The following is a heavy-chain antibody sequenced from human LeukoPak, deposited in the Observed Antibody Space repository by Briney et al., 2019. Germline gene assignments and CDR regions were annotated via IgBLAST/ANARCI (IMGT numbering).Heavy chain of an antibody. CDR1: GFTFSSYE. D-gene: IGHD3-10*01. Sequence: GGSLRLSCAASGFTFSSYEMNWVRQAPGKGLEWVSYISSSGSTIYYADSVKGRFTISRDNAKNSLYRQMNSLRAEDTAVYYCASSVGYGSLDAFDIWGQGTMVTVSS. J-gene: IGHJ3*02. CDR3: ASSVGYGSLDAFDI. V-gene: IGHV3-48*03. CDR2: ISSSGSTI.